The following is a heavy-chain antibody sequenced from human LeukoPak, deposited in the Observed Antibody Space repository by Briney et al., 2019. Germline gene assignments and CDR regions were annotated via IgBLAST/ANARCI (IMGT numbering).Heavy chain of an antibody. Sequence: GGSLRLSCAASGFTFSSYWMSWVRQAPGKGLEWVANIKQDGSEKYYVDSVKGRFTISRDNAKNSLYLQMNSLRAEDTAVYYCATESPDCSGGSCYFDYWGQGTLVTVSS. D-gene: IGHD2-15*01. CDR1: GFTFSSYW. CDR2: IKQDGSEK. V-gene: IGHV3-7*05. CDR3: ATESPDCSGGSCYFDY. J-gene: IGHJ4*02.